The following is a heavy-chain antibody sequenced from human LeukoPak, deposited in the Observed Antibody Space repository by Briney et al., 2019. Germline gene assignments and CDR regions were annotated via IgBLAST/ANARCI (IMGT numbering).Heavy chain of an antibody. V-gene: IGHV4-61*02. CDR3: ARGGGNYYDSSGYYLASFDY. J-gene: IGHJ4*02. D-gene: IGHD3-22*01. Sequence: SETLSLTCTVSGVSISSDSYYWSWIRQPAGKGLEWIGRIYTSGSTNYNPSLKSRVTISVDTSKNQFSLKLSSVTAADTAVYYCARGGGNYYDSSGYYLASFDYWGQGTLVTVSS. CDR1: GVSISSDSYY. CDR2: IYTSGST.